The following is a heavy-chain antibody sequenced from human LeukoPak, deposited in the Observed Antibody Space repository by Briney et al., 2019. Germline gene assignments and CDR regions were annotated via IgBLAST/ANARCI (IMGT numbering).Heavy chain of an antibody. J-gene: IGHJ6*03. D-gene: IGHD4-17*01. CDR3: AKGGDYLKSYYYYYMDV. CDR2: ISGSGGST. CDR1: GFTFSSYG. Sequence: QSGGSLRLSCTASGFTFSSYGMSWVRQAPGKGREWVSAISGSGGSTYYADSVKGRFTISRDNSKNTLYLQMNSLRAEDTAVYYCAKGGDYLKSYYYYYMDVWGKGTTVTISS. V-gene: IGHV3-23*01.